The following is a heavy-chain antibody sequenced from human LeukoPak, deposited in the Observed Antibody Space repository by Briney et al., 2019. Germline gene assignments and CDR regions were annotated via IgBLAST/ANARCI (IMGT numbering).Heavy chain of an antibody. CDR1: GGSISSGGYS. V-gene: IGHV4-31*03. D-gene: IGHD1-7*01. CDR2: IYYSGST. Sequence: SETLSLTCTVSGGSISSGGYSWSWIRQHPGKGLEWIGYIYYSGSTYYNPSLKSRVTISVDTSKNQFSLKLSSVTAADTAVYYCARGLGVMYNWNYGTYYGMDVWGQGTTVTVSS. J-gene: IGHJ6*02. CDR3: ARGLGVMYNWNYGTYYGMDV.